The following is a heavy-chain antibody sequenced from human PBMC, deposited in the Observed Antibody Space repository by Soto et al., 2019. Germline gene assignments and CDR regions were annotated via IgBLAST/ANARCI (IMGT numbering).Heavy chain of an antibody. J-gene: IGHJ4*02. CDR3: ATIVVPASRHTAFDF. V-gene: IGHV4-39*02. D-gene: IGHD2-21*02. CDR2: IYYGGPT. Sequence: SLTCTVSGASISTTNYYWGWVRQPPGKGLDWIGNIYYGGPTYYNPSLKSRVTISVDTSKNHFSLKVNSVTAAETAVYYCATIVVPASRHTAFDFWGPGTLVTVSS. CDR1: GASISTTNYY.